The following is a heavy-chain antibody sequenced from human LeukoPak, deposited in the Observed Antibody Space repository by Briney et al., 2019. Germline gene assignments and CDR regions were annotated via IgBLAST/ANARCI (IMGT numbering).Heavy chain of an antibody. D-gene: IGHD6-6*01. CDR2: INPNSGGT. V-gene: IGHV1-2*02. CDR3: ARDLAYSSSSDPGY. Sequence: ASVKVSCKASGYTFTGYYMHWVRQAPGQGLEWMGWINPNSGGTNYAQKFQGRVTMTRDTSISTAYKELSRLRSDDTAVYYCARDLAYSSSSDPGYWGQGTLVTVSS. CDR1: GYTFTGYY. J-gene: IGHJ4*02.